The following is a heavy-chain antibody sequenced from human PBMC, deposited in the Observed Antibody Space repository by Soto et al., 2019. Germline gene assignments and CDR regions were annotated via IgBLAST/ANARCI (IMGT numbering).Heavy chain of an antibody. V-gene: IGHV4-34*01. CDR1: GGSFSGYY. CDR3: ARGLIAAHTPGDY. Sequence: TSQTLSLTCAVYGGSFSGYYWSWIRQPPGKGLEWIGEINHSGSTNYNPSLKSRVTISVDTSKNQFSLKLSSVTAADTAVYYCARGLIAAHTPGDYWGQGTLVTVSS. J-gene: IGHJ4*02. CDR2: INHSGST. D-gene: IGHD6-6*01.